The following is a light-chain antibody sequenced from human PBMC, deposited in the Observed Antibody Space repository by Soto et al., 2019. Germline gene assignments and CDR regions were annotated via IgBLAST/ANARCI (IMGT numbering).Light chain of an antibody. V-gene: IGKV3-15*01. Sequence: EIVMTQSPATLSVSPGERATLSCRASQSVSSNLAWYQQKPGQAPRLLIYGASTRATGIPARFSGSGSGTDFTLTISRLEPEDFAVYYCQQYNNWPPLNFGGGTKVDIK. J-gene: IGKJ4*01. CDR2: GAS. CDR3: QQYNNWPPLN. CDR1: QSVSSN.